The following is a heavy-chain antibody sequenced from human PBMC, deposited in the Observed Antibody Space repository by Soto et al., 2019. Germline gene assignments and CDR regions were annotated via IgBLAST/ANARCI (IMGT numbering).Heavy chain of an antibody. CDR2: ISYSGST. J-gene: IGHJ4*02. CDR3: ARDALSRDSI. D-gene: IGHD3-22*01. Sequence: QVQLQESGPGLVKPSQTLSLTCTVSGGSISSGGYYWSWIRQHPGKGLEWIGYISYSGSTYYNPSPESRVTISVDPSKNQFSLKLSSGTAADTAVYYCARDALSRDSIWGQGTLVTVSS. CDR1: GGSISSGGYY. V-gene: IGHV4-31*03.